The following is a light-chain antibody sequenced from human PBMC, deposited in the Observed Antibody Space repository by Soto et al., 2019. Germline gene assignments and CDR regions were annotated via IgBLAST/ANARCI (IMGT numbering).Light chain of an antibody. CDR2: DAS. CDR3: QQYNRGT. V-gene: IGKV1-5*01. J-gene: IGKJ1*01. CDR1: QSISSW. Sequence: DIQMTRSPSTLSASVGDRVTITCRASQSISSWLAWYQQKPGKAPKLLIYDASSLESGVPSRFSGSGSGTEFTLTISSLQPDDFATYYCQQYNRGTFGQGTKVEIK.